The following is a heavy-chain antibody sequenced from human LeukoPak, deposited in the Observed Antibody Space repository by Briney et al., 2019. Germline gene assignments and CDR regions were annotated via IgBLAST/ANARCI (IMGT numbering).Heavy chain of an antibody. Sequence: ASVKVSCKASGYTFTSYDINWVRQATGQGLEWMEWMNPNSGNTGYAQKFQGRVPMTRNTSISTAYMELSSLRSEDTAVYYCARGPPISWYYYYGMDVWGQGTTVTVSS. CDR1: GYTFTSYD. V-gene: IGHV1-8*01. J-gene: IGHJ6*02. CDR3: ARGPPISWYYYYGMDV. CDR2: MNPNSGNT. D-gene: IGHD3-16*02.